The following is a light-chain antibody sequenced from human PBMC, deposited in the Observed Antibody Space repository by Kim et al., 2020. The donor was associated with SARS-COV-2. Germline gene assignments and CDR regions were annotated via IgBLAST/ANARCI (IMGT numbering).Light chain of an antibody. CDR1: QAVNDY. CDR2: GAS. CDR3: QQPNSYWLT. J-gene: IGKJ4*01. V-gene: IGKV1-9*01. Sequence: DIHLTQSPPFLSASVGDRVTITCRASQAVNDYVAWYQQKPGKAPKLLIYGASNLQSGVPSRFSGRGSGTEFTLTISSLQPEDFATYYCQQPNSYWLTFGGGTKVDIK.